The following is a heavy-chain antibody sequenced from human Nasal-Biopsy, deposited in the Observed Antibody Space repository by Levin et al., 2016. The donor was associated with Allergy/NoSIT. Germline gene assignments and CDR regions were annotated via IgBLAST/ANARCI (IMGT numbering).Heavy chain of an antibody. CDR2: VSSDGNNK. V-gene: IGHV3-30-3*01. CDR3: ARDPASSISIFGLDRSQYYKMDL. D-gene: IGHD3/OR15-3a*01. Sequence: GESLKISCAASRFTFDSFAIHWVRQAPGKGLEWVGVVSSDGNNKVYAHSVKGRFTFSRDNRRNVAYVQMQTLRTDDTAIYYCARDPASSISIFGLDRSQYYKMDLWGRGTTVTVSS. CDR1: RFTFDSFA. J-gene: IGHJ6*02.